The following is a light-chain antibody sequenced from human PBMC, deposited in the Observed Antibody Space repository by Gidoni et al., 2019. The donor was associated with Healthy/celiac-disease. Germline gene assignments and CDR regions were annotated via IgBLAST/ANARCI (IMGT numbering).Light chain of an antibody. CDR2: GAS. J-gene: IGKJ2*01. Sequence: EIVMTQSPATLSVSPGERATLSCRASQSVSSNLAWYQQKPGQAPRLLIYGASTGATGIPARFSGSGSGTEFTLTISSLQSEDFAVYYCQQYNNWPRNTFXQXTKLEIK. V-gene: IGKV3-15*01. CDR1: QSVSSN. CDR3: QQYNNWPRNT.